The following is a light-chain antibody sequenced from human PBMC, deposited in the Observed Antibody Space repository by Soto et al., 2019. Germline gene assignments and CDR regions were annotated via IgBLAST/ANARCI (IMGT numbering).Light chain of an antibody. CDR2: GVT. Sequence: QSALTQPASVSGSPGQSITISCTGTSSDVGDYNYVSWYLQHPGKAPKLIIYGVTNRPSGISNRFSGSKSGNTASLTISGLQAEDEADYYCSSYTGNNTLVFGGGTKLTVL. CDR3: SSYTGNNTLV. V-gene: IGLV2-14*01. J-gene: IGLJ2*01. CDR1: SSDVGDYNY.